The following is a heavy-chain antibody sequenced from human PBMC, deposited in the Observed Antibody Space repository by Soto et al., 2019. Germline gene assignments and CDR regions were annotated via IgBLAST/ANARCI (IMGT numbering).Heavy chain of an antibody. D-gene: IGHD3-22*01. CDR2: ISPYNGNT. CDR1: GYTLTELS. Sequence: ASVKVSCKVSGYTLTELSMHWVRQAPGKGLEWMGWISPYNGNTNYAQKFQGRVTMTTDTSTSTAYMELRSLRSDDTAVYYCARDLTMIVVVRDAFDIWGQGTMVTVS. CDR3: ARDLTMIVVVRDAFDI. J-gene: IGHJ3*02. V-gene: IGHV1-18*01.